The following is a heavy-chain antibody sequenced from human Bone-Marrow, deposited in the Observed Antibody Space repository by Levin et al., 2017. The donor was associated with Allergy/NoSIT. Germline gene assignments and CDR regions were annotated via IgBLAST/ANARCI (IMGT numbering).Heavy chain of an antibody. CDR2: ISYDGSNK. CDR1: GFTFSSYA. Sequence: GESLKISCAASGFTFSSYAMHWVRQAPGKGLEWVAVISYDGSNKYYADSVKGRFTISRDNSKNTLYLQMNSLRTEDTAVYYCATVAYITIFGVVTPPDYWGQGTLVTVSS. J-gene: IGHJ4*02. D-gene: IGHD3-3*01. CDR3: ATVAYITIFGVVTPPDY. V-gene: IGHV3-30*04.